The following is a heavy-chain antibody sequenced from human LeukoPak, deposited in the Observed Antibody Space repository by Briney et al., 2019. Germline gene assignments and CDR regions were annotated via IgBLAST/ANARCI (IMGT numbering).Heavy chain of an antibody. CDR1: GFTFSNYN. CDR3: ARRFDS. CDR2: ITSNSTI. Sequence: GGSLRLSCAASGFTFSNYNMNWVRQAPGKGLEWVSHITSNSTIYYADSVKGRFTISRDNAKNSLYLQMNSLRDEDTAVYYCARRFDSWGQGTLVTVSS. V-gene: IGHV3-48*02. J-gene: IGHJ4*02.